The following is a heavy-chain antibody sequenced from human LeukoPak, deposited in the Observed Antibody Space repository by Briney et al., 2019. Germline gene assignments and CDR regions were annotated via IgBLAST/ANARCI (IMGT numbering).Heavy chain of an antibody. CDR1: GYTFINYG. J-gene: IGHJ6*02. Sequence: ASVKVSCKASGYTFINYGINWVRQAPGQGLEWMGWISGYNGNTHYVQKLQGRVTMTTDTSTTTAYMELRSLRSDDTAVYYCARDGEDSSSWHYYYYGMDVWGQGTTVTVSS. CDR2: ISGYNGNT. CDR3: ARDGEDSSSWHYYYYGMDV. V-gene: IGHV1-18*01. D-gene: IGHD6-13*01.